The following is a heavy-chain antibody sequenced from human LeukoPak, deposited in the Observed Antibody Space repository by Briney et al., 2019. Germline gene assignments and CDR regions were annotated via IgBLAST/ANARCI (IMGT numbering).Heavy chain of an antibody. CDR1: GFTFSSYS. D-gene: IGHD5-18*01. J-gene: IGHJ4*02. CDR2: ISSSSSYI. CDR3: ASSYSYGYRVLDY. Sequence: GGSLRLSCAASGFTFSSYSMNWVRQAPGKGLEWVSSISSSSSYIYYADSVKGRFTISRDNAKNSLYLQMNSLRAEDTAVYYCASSYSYGYRVLDYWGQGTLVTVSS. V-gene: IGHV3-21*04.